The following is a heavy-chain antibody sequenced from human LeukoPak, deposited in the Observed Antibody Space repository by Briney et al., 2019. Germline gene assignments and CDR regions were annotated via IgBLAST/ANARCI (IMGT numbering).Heavy chain of an antibody. V-gene: IGHV1-18*01. J-gene: IGHJ4*02. CDR1: GYTFTSYG. CDR3: ARGRTHYDFWSGYYTEFDY. D-gene: IGHD3-3*01. CDR2: ISAYNGNT. Sequence: ASVKVSCKASGYTFTSYGIIWVRQAPGQGLEWMGWISAYNGNTNYAQKLQGRVTMTTDTSTSTAYMELRGLRSDDTAVYYCARGRTHYDFWSGYYTEFDYWGQGTLVTVSS.